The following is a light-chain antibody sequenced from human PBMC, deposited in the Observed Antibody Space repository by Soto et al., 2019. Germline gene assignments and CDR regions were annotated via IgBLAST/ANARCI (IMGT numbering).Light chain of an antibody. Sequence: QTVVTQPPSASGTPGQRVTISCSGSSSNIGSNYVYWYQQIPGTAPRLLIYRNNQRPSGVPDQFSGSKSGTSASLAISGLRSEDEADYYCAAWDDSLSGLVFGGGTQLTVL. J-gene: IGLJ2*01. V-gene: IGLV1-47*01. CDR1: SSNIGSNY. CDR2: RNN. CDR3: AAWDDSLSGLV.